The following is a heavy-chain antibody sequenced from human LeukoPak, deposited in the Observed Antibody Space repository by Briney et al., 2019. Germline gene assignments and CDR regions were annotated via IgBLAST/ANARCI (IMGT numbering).Heavy chain of an antibody. Sequence: SETLSLTCTVSGGSISSYYWSWIRQPPGKGLEWIGYIYYSGSTNYNPSLKSRVTISVDTSKNQFSLKLSSVTAADTAVYYCARLRGKYYYGSGSYRGNWFDPWGQGTLVTVSS. D-gene: IGHD3-10*01. J-gene: IGHJ5*02. CDR2: IYYSGST. V-gene: IGHV4-59*12. CDR3: ARLRGKYYYGSGSYRGNWFDP. CDR1: GGSISSYY.